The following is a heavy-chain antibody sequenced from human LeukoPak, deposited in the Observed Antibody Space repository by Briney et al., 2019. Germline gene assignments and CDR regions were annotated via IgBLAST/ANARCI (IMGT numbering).Heavy chain of an antibody. CDR2: IYYSGST. D-gene: IGHD2-21*02. V-gene: IGHV4-59*01. CDR3: ARVGASYCGGDCYNYYGMDV. J-gene: IGHJ6*02. CDR1: GGSISSYY. Sequence: SETLSLTCTVSGGSISSYYRSWIRQPPGKGLEWIGYIYYSGSTNYNPSLKSRVTISVDTSKNQFSLKLSSVTAADTAVCYCARVGASYCGGDCYNYYGMDVWGQGTTVTVSS.